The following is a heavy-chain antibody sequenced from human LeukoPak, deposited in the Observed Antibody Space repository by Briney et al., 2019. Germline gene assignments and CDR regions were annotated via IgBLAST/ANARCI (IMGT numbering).Heavy chain of an antibody. CDR1: GGSISSYH. CDR3: ARVDAAAGMS. CDR2: IYYSGST. Sequence: PSETLSLTCTVSGGSISSYHWSWIRQPPGKGLEWIGYIYYSGSTNYNPSLKSRVTISVDTSKNQFSLKLSSVTAADTAVYYCARVDAAAGMSWGQGTLVTVSS. J-gene: IGHJ4*02. D-gene: IGHD6-13*01. V-gene: IGHV4-59*01.